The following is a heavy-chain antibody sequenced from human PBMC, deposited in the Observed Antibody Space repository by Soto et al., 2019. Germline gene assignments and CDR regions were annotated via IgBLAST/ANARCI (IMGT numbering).Heavy chain of an antibody. CDR3: ARGRDGDY. Sequence: QVHLVQSGAEVKKPGASVKVSCKCSGYTFTSYGITWVRQAPGQGLEWMGWISAHNGNTDYAQKVQGRVTVTRDTSTSTAYMERRSRRADDTAVYYCARGRDGDYWGQGALVTVSS. J-gene: IGHJ4*02. V-gene: IGHV1-18*01. CDR2: ISAHNGNT. D-gene: IGHD6-6*01. CDR1: GYTFTSYG.